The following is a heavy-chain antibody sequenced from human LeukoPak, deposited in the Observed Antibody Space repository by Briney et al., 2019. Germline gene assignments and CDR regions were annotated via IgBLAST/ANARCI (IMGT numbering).Heavy chain of an antibody. V-gene: IGHV3-30*18. J-gene: IGHJ4*02. CDR2: ISYDGSNK. Sequence: GGSLRLSCAASGFTFSSYGMHWVRQAPGKGLEWVAVISYDGSNKYYADSVKGRFTISRDNSKNTLYLQMNSLRAEDTAVYYCAKDIVYWGQGTLVTVSS. CDR3: AKDIVY. CDR1: GFTFSSYG.